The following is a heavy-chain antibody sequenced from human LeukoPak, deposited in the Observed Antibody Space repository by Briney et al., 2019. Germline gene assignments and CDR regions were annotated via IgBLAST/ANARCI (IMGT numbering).Heavy chain of an antibody. Sequence: GGSLRLSCAASGFTFSSYSMNWVRQAPGKGLEWVSYITNNSSALKYADSVKGRFTISRDNAKSSLYLQMNNLRAEDTAIYYCATRSGNDYWGQGTLVTASS. J-gene: IGHJ4*02. D-gene: IGHD3-3*01. CDR3: ATRSGNDY. V-gene: IGHV3-48*01. CDR2: ITNNSSAL. CDR1: GFTFSSYS.